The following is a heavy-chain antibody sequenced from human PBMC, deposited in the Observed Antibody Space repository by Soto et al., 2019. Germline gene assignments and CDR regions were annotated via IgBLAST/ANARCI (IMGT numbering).Heavy chain of an antibody. CDR1: GFTFSDYY. D-gene: IGHD2-2*01. Sequence: PGGSLRLSCAASGFTFSDYYMSWIRQAPGKGLEWVSYISSSGTTIYHADSVKGRFTISRDNAKNTLYLQMNSLRAEDTAVYYCAKDARKVVPAASYYWGQGXLVTVSS. CDR2: ISSSGTTI. J-gene: IGHJ4*02. CDR3: AKDARKVVPAASYY. V-gene: IGHV3-11*01.